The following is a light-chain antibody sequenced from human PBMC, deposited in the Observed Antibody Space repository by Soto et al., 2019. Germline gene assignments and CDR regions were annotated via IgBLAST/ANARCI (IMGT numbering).Light chain of an antibody. J-gene: IGKJ5*01. CDR1: QSVSSSY. Sequence: EIVLTQSPGTLSLSPGERATLSCRASQSVSSSYLARYKQQPGQAPRLLIYGASSRATGMPDRFSGSGSGTDFALTISRLEPEDFAVYYCQQYGSSPITFGQGTRLEIK. CDR2: GAS. CDR3: QQYGSSPIT. V-gene: IGKV3-20*01.